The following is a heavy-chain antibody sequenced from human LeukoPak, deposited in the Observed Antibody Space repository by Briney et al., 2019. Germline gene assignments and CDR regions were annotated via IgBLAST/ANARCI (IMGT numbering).Heavy chain of an antibody. CDR3: ARVYDSSGYSEPGYYYGMDV. Sequence: RAGGSLRLSCAASGFTFSSYGMHWVRQAPGKGLEWVAFIRYDGSNKYYADSVKGRFTISRDNSKNTLYLQMNSLRAEDTAVYYCARVYDSSGYSEPGYYYGMDVWGQGTTVTVSS. CDR2: IRYDGSNK. V-gene: IGHV3-30*02. D-gene: IGHD3-22*01. J-gene: IGHJ6*02. CDR1: GFTFSSYG.